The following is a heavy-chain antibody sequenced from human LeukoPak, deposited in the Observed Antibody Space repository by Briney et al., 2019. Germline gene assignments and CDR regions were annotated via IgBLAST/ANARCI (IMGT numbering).Heavy chain of an antibody. V-gene: IGHV1-18*01. CDR2: ISGYNGNT. Sequence: ASVKVSCKGSGYTFASYGISWVRQAPGQGLEWMGWISGYNGNTNYAQKLQGRATMTTDTSTSTAYMELRSLRSDDTAVYYCARVGTTVTPHWYFDLWGRGTLVTVSS. CDR1: GYTFASYG. CDR3: ARVGTTVTPHWYFDL. D-gene: IGHD4-17*01. J-gene: IGHJ2*01.